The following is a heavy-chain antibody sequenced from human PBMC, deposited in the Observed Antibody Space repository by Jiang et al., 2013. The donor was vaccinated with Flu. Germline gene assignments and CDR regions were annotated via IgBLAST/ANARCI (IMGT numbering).Heavy chain of an antibody. J-gene: IGHJ4*02. D-gene: IGHD3-9*01. CDR3: ARSLVTPDY. CDR1: YD. CDR2: MNPNSGNT. V-gene: IGHV1-8*01. Sequence: YDINWVRQATGQGLEWMGWMNPNSGNTGYAQKFQGRVTMTRNTSISTAYMELSSLRSGDTAVYYCARSLVTPDYWGQGTLVTVSS.